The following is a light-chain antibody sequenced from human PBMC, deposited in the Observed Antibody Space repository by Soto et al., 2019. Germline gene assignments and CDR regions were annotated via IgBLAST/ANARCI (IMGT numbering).Light chain of an antibody. Sequence: DIQMTQSPSSLSAYVGDRVTITCRASQTINTYLNWYLQKPGKAPKLLIYAATSLHSGVSSRFSGSGSGTDFTLTITSLQPEDFANYYCQQSYRTHTFGPRTKVDIK. V-gene: IGKV1-39*01. J-gene: IGKJ3*01. CDR2: AAT. CDR1: QTINTY. CDR3: QQSYRTHT.